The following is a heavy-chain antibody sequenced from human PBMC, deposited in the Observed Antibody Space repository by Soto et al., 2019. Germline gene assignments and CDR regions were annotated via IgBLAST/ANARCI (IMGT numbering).Heavy chain of an antibody. CDR3: ARLRDYYHTSGYPQGFYFDY. J-gene: IGHJ4*02. CDR1: GGSINSASYH. V-gene: IGHV4-31*03. CDR2: IFHSGSA. D-gene: IGHD3-22*01. Sequence: SETLSLTCSVSGGSINSASYHWRCVRQRPGKGLEWIGHIFHSGSAYYNAFLKTRLSISVDTSKNQFSLKLNSVTAADTAVYYCARLRDYYHTSGYPQGFYFDYWGRGTLVTV.